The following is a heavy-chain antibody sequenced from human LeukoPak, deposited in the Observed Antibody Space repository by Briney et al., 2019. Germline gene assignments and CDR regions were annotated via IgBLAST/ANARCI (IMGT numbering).Heavy chain of an antibody. CDR1: GFTFSSYS. CDR3: ARVPHYYMDV. CDR2: ISTSSSYI. Sequence: PGGSLRLSCAASGFTFSSYSMNWVRQAPGKGLEWVSSISTSSSYIHYADSVKGRFTISRDNAKNSLYLQMNSLRAEDTAVYYCARVPHYYMDVWGKGTTVTVSS. J-gene: IGHJ6*03. V-gene: IGHV3-21*01.